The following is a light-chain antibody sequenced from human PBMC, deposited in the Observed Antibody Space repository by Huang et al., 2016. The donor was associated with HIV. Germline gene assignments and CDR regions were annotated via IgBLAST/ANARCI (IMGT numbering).Light chain of an antibody. CDR2: WAS. CDR1: QSVLSSATNKNY. Sequence: DIVMTQSPDSLAVSLGEAATLTCRSSQSVLSSATNKNYLAWFQQKSGQSPKLLLFWASTREAGVPDRFSASGSGTHFTLTINNVKTEDVAIYYCQQYYTSPQMFGPGTRLEI. J-gene: IGKJ1*01. V-gene: IGKV4-1*01. CDR3: QQYYTSPQM.